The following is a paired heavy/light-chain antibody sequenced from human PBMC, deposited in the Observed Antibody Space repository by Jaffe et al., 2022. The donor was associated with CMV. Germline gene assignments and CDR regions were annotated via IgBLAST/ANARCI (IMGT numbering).Light chain of an antibody. J-gene: IGLJ3*02. CDR2: YRSDSDN. CDR1: GGINVGTYR. V-gene: IGLV5-45*03. Sequence: QAVLTQPSSLSASPGASASLTCTLRGGINVGTYRIYWYQQKSGSPPQFLLKYRSDSDNQQGSGVPSRFSGSKDASANAGILLISGLQSEDEADYYCMIWHSSAWVFGGGTKLTVL. CDR3: MIWHSSAWV.
Heavy chain of an antibody. J-gene: IGHJ4*02. CDR3: AKHDFADYGGSYFDY. Sequence: EVQLVESGGGLVQSGGSLRLSCVVSGFTFSNYAVSWVRRAPGKGLEWVSGISSSATSTYYADSVKGRFTISRDNSKNTLYVRMNSLRAEDTAVYYCAKHDFADYGGSYFDYWGQGTLVTVSS. CDR1: GFTFSNYA. D-gene: IGHD4-17*01. CDR2: ISSSATST. V-gene: IGHV3-23*04.